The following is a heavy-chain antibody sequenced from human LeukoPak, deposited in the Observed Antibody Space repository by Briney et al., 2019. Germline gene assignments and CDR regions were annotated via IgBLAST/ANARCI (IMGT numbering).Heavy chain of an antibody. CDR2: INQGGSVK. CDR1: GFTFRSYW. D-gene: IGHD5-12*01. Sequence: PGGSLRLSCAASGFTFRSYWMSWVRQAPGKGLEWVANINQGGSVKYYVDSVKGRFTISRDDAKNSPYVQMNSLRDEDTAVYYCARVGYSGWNLEYWCQGTLVTVSS. CDR3: ARVGYSGWNLEY. V-gene: IGHV3-7*01. J-gene: IGHJ4*02.